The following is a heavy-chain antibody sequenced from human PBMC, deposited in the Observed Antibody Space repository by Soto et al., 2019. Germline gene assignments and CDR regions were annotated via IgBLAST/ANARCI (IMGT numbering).Heavy chain of an antibody. CDR3: AKDRGSGSYYSRDAFDI. CDR2: ISGSGGST. J-gene: IGHJ3*02. Sequence: GGSLRLSCAASGFTFSSYAMSWVRQAPGKGLEWVSAISGSGGSTYYADSVKGRFTISRDNSKNTLYLQMNSLRAEDTAVYYCAKDRGSGSYYSRDAFDIWGQGTMVTVSS. CDR1: GFTFSSYA. D-gene: IGHD1-26*01. V-gene: IGHV3-23*01.